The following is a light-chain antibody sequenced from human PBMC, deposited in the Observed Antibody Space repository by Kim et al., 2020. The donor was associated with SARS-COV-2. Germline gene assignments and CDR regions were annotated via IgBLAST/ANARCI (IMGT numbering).Light chain of an antibody. CDR2: DTS. Sequence: LAPGEIATLSCRASRSVRSYLGWYRQKPGQAPRLLIYDTSNRAPGIPAMFSRSVSGTDFTLTISSLEPEDFAIYYCQQRSDWPLTFGGGTKVDIK. CDR3: QQRSDWPLT. V-gene: IGKV3-11*01. CDR1: RSVRSY. J-gene: IGKJ4*01.